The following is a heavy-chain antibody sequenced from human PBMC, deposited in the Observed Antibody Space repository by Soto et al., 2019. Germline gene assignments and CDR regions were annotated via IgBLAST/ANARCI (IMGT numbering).Heavy chain of an antibody. D-gene: IGHD2-15*01. CDR2: IWYDGSNK. CDR3: ARDVGYCSGGSCYSEYFQH. J-gene: IGHJ1*01. V-gene: IGHV3-33*01. Sequence: ESGGGVVQPGRSLRLSCAASGFTFSSYGMHWVRQAPGKGLEWVAVIWYDGSNKYYADSVKGRFTISRDNSKNTLYLQMNSLRAEDTAVYYCARDVGYCSGGSCYSEYFQHWVQGTLVTVSS. CDR1: GFTFSSYG.